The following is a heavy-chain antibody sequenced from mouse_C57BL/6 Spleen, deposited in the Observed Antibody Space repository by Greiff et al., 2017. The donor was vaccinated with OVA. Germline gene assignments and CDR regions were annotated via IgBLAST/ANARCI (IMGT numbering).Heavy chain of an antibody. CDR2: IDPSDSET. CDR1: GYTFTSYW. CDR3: ARPYDYDEGYYFDY. V-gene: IGHV1-52*01. D-gene: IGHD2-4*01. Sequence: QVQLQQPGAELVRPGSSVKLSCKASGYTFTSYWMHWVKQRPIQGLEWIGNIDPSDSETHYNQKFKDKATLTVDKSSSTAYMQLSSRTSEDSAVYYCARPYDYDEGYYFDYWGQGTTLTVSS. J-gene: IGHJ2*01.